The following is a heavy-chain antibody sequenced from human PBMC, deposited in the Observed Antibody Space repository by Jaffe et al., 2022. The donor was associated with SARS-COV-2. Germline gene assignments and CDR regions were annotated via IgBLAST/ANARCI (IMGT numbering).Heavy chain of an antibody. V-gene: IGHV3-7*01. J-gene: IGHJ5*02. CDR2: IKQDGAEK. CDR1: GFSFSSFW. D-gene: IGHD3-10*01. Sequence: EVQLVESGGGLVQPGGSLRLSCAASGFSFSSFWMTWVRQAPEKGLEWVANIKQDGAEKYYVDSVKGRFTISRDNAKNSLYLQMNSLRAEDTAVYYCARLDYYGWRNYAFDPWGQGTLVTVSS. CDR3: ARLDYYGWRNYAFDP.